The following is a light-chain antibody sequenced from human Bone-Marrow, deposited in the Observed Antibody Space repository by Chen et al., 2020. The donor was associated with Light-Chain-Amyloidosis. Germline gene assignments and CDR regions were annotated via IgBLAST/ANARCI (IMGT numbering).Light chain of an antibody. J-gene: IGLJ3*02. CDR3: SSYTSSGTLV. CDR2: DVS. CDR1: SSDVGSYNL. V-gene: IGLV2-14*02. Sequence: QPALTQPASVSGSPGQPIPISCTGTSSDVGSYNLVSWYQQHPGKAPKLMIYDVSNRPSGVSNRFSGSKSGNTASLTISGLQAEDEADYYCSSYTSSGTLVFGGGTKLTVL.